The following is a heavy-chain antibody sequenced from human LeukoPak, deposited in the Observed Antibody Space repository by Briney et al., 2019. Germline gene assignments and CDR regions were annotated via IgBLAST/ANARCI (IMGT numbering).Heavy chain of an antibody. V-gene: IGHV3-21*01. CDR3: GRAFPPLRTSSAGDL. Sequence: KPGGSLRLSCSASGFTFSDYDMNWVRQAPGKGLEWVSSISYLSSHVYYGDSVKGRFSISRDNAKNSLYLQMNSLGAEDTAIYYCGRAFPPLRTSSAGDLWGQGTLVTVSS. CDR1: GFTFSDYD. D-gene: IGHD3-16*01. J-gene: IGHJ4*02. CDR2: ISYLSSHV.